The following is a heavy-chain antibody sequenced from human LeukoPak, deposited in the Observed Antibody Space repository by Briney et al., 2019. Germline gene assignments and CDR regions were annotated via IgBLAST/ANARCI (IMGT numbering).Heavy chain of an antibody. Sequence: GGSLRLSCAASGFTLSSYAMSWVRQAPGKGLEWVSTISGGGGSTYYADSVKGRFTISRDNSKNTLYLQMNSLRAEDTAVYYCAKDHPLRSYYDSSGPYYFDYWGQGTLVTVSS. V-gene: IGHV3-23*01. CDR3: AKDHPLRSYYDSSGPYYFDY. D-gene: IGHD3-22*01. CDR2: ISGGGGST. J-gene: IGHJ4*02. CDR1: GFTLSSYA.